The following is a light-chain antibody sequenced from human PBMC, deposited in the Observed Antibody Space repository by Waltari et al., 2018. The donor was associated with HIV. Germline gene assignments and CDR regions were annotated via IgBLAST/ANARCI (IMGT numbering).Light chain of an antibody. Sequence: QSALTQPPSASGSPGQSVTISCTGTSSDVGGYNYVSWYQQHPGKAPKLMIYEVSKTPSGVPDRFSGSRSGNSASLTVSGLQAEDEADYYCNSYAGSNNWVFGGGTKLTFL. CDR2: EVS. V-gene: IGLV2-8*01. CDR3: NSYAGSNNWV. J-gene: IGLJ3*02. CDR1: SSDVGGYNY.